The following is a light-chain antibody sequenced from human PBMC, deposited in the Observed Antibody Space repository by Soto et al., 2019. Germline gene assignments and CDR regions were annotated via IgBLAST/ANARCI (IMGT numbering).Light chain of an antibody. CDR3: QQYNNWPPLT. CDR2: GAS. Sequence: DIVMTQSPSTLSVSPGERATLSCRASQSVSSNLAWYQQKPRQAPRLLIYGASTRATGIPARFSGSGCGTEYTLTTISLQYEDFAVYYCQQYNNWPPLTFGGGTKVDIK. V-gene: IGKV3-15*01. CDR1: QSVSSN. J-gene: IGKJ4*01.